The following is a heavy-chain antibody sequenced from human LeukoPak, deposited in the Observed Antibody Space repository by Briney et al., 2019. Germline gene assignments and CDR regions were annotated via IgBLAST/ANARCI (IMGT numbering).Heavy chain of an antibody. V-gene: IGHV5-51*01. CDR1: GYSFTNYW. CDR3: VKGWRGSLYDPAEH. Sequence: PGESLKISCKASGYSFTNYWIGWVRQMPGRGLEWMGIIYPGDSDTRYSPSFQGQVTVSADNSISTAYLQWSSLKASDTAIYCCVKGWRGSLYDPAEHWGQGTLITVSS. J-gene: IGHJ1*01. D-gene: IGHD1-26*01. CDR2: IYPGDSDT.